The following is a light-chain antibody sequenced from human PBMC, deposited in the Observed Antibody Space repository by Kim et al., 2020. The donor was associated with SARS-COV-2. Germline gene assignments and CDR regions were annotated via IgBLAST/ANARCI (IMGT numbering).Light chain of an antibody. CDR2: QDS. CDR1: TLGGKY. CDR3: QAWDSSTAV. Sequence: SVSPGQTASFTCSGDTLGGKYASWYQQKPGQSPGLVIYQDSKRPSGIPERFSGSNSGNTATLTFSGTQAMDEADYYCQAWDSSTAVFGTGTKVTVL. J-gene: IGLJ1*01. V-gene: IGLV3-1*01.